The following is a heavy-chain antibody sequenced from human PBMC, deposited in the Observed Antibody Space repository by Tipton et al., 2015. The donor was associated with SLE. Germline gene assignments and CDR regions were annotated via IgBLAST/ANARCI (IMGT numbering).Heavy chain of an antibody. CDR2: IYYSGGT. V-gene: IGHV4-39*07. J-gene: IGHJ4*02. CDR3: ACQPDYSSTWYRDY. Sequence: LRLSCTVSGGSISSNIWWSWIRQPPGKGLEWIGSIYYSGGTYYNPSLKSRVTISVDTSKNQFSLRLSSVTAADTAMYYCACQPDYSSTWYRDYWGQGTLVTVSS. CDR1: GGSISSNIW. D-gene: IGHD6-13*01.